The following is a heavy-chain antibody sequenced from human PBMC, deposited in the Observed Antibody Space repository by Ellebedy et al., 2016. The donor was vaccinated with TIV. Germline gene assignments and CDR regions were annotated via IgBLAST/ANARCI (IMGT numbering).Heavy chain of an antibody. V-gene: IGHV3-23*01. D-gene: IGHD3-10*01. Sequence: GGSLRLSCVVSGFSFSSYAMTWLRQAPGKGLEWVSTISPSGDMTHYLDSVKGRFTISRDNAKNSLYLQMNSLRAEDTAVYYCARDSTSYYGSGSKKGRYFQHWGQGTLVTVSS. CDR3: ARDSTSYYGSGSKKGRYFQH. CDR1: GFSFSSYA. CDR2: ISPSGDMT. J-gene: IGHJ1*01.